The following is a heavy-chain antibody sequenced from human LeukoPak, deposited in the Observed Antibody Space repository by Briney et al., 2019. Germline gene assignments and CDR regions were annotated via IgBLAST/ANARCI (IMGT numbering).Heavy chain of an antibody. CDR3: ARQFQGTFDY. CDR2: IYYSGST. V-gene: IGHV4-59*08. CDR1: GGSISSYY. J-gene: IGHJ4*02. Sequence: SETLSLTCTVSGGSISSYYWSWIRQPPGKGLGWIGYIYYSGSTNYNPSLKSRVTISVDTSKNQFSLKLSSVTAADTAVYYCARQFQGTFDYWGQGTLVTVSS.